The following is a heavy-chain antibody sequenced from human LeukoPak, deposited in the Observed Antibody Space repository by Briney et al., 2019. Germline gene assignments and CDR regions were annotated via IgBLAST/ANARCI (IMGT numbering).Heavy chain of an antibody. CDR3: AREPYGDCIDY. D-gene: IGHD4-17*01. V-gene: IGHV4-31*02. Sequence: LRLSCAASGFTFSSYAMSWVRQAPGKGLEWIGYIHYSGSTYYNPSLKSRVTISVDTSKNQFSLKLSSVTAADTAVYYCAREPYGDCIDYWGQGTLVTVSS. J-gene: IGHJ4*02. CDR1: GFTFSSYA. CDR2: IHYSGST.